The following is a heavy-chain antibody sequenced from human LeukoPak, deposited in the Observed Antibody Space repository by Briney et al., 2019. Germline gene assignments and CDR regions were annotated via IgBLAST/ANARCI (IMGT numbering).Heavy chain of an antibody. V-gene: IGHV3-23*01. CDR2: ISGSGGST. CDR1: GFTFSSYA. CDR3: AKDSQLVPAAVSVNWFDP. J-gene: IGHJ5*02. D-gene: IGHD2-2*01. Sequence: GGSLRLSCAASGFTFSSYAMSWVRQAPGKGLEWVSAISGSGGSTYYADSVKGRFTISRDNSKNTLYLQMNSLRAEDTAVYYCAKDSQLVPAAVSVNWFDPWGQGTLVTVSS.